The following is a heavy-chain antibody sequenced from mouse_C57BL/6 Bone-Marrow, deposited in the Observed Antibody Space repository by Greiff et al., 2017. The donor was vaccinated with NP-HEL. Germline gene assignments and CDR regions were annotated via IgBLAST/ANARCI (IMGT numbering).Heavy chain of an antibody. Sequence: EVQLQQSGPELVKPGASVKISCKASGYSFTGYYMNWVKQSPEKSLEWIGEINPSTGGTTYNQKFKAKATLTVDKSSSTAYMQLKSLTSEDSAVYYCARSPTNYYGSRYWYFDVWGTGTTVTVSS. D-gene: IGHD1-1*01. CDR1: GYSFTGYY. CDR3: ARSPTNYYGSRYWYFDV. CDR2: INPSTGGT. J-gene: IGHJ1*03. V-gene: IGHV1-42*01.